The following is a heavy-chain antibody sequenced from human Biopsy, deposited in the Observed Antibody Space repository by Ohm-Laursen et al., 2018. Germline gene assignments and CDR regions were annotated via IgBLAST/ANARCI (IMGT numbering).Heavy chain of an antibody. J-gene: IGHJ4*02. CDR3: VRGTGSQYFDY. Sequence: GASVKVSCKVSGYSFTNYGISWVRQAPGQGLEWMGWISDFSGQTNYAQKFQGRVTMTIDSSASTAYLELRSLRSDDTAFYYCVRGTGSQYFDYWGQGTLVTVSS. CDR2: ISDFSGQT. D-gene: IGHD1-26*01. CDR1: GYSFTNYG. V-gene: IGHV1-18*01.